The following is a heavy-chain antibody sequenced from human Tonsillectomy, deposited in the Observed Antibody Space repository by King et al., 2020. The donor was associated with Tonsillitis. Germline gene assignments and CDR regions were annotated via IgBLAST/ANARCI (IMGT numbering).Heavy chain of an antibody. V-gene: IGHV3-7*01. D-gene: IGHD2-8*01. CDR2: IKEDGSEE. Sequence: QLVQSGGALVRPGGSLRLSCAASGFPFSNHWMSWVRQAPGKGLEWLANIKEDGSEEYYVDSVKGRFTISRDNAKNSVYLQTNSLRADDTAVYYCASLGQWGDYWGQGTPVTVSS. CDR1: GFPFSNHW. CDR3: ASLGQWGDY. J-gene: IGHJ4*02.